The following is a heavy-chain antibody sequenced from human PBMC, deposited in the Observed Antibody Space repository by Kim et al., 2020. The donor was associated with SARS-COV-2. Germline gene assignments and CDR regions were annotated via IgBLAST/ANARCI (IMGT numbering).Heavy chain of an antibody. J-gene: IGHJ6*02. CDR1: GYSISSGYY. D-gene: IGHD4-17*01. V-gene: IGHV4-38-2*02. CDR3: ARVDYGGNSYYYYGMDV. Sequence: SETLSLTCTVSGYSISSGYYWGWIRQPPGKGLEWIGSIYHSGSTYYNPSLKSRVTISVDTSKNQFSLKLSSVTAADTAVYYCARVDYGGNSYYYYGMDVWGQGTTVTVSS. CDR2: IYHSGST.